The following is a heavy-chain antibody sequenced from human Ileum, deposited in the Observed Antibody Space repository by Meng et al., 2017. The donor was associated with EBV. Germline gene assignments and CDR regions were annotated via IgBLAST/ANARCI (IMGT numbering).Heavy chain of an antibody. CDR3: AGDPHSGSPH. D-gene: IGHD1-26*01. V-gene: IGHV4-61*01. Sequence: QVPLHGPGPGLVKPSETLSLTCTVSGGSGSSAHSFWTWLRQPPGKGLEWIGYMSYSGSTNYSPPLESRVTISVDTSKNQFSLKLSSVTAADTAVYYCAGDPHSGSPHWGQGTLVTVSS. CDR2: MSYSGST. J-gene: IGHJ4*02. CDR1: GGSGSSAHSF.